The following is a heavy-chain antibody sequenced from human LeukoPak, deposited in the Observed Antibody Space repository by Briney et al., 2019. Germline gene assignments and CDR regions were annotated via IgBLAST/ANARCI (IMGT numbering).Heavy chain of an antibody. CDR2: INHSGST. J-gene: IGHJ4*02. CDR3: ARGGGYDYY. D-gene: IGHD5-12*01. Sequence: SETLSLTCAVYGGSFSGYYWSWIRQPPGKGLEWIGEINHSGSTNYNPSLKSRVAISVDTSKNQFSLKLSSVTAADTAVYYCARGGGYDYYWGQGTLVTVSS. CDR1: GGSFSGYY. V-gene: IGHV4-34*01.